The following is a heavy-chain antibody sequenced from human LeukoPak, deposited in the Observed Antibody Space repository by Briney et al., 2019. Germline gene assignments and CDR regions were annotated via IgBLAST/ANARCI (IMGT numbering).Heavy chain of an antibody. V-gene: IGHV1-46*01. CDR2: INPSGGST. CDR1: GYTFTSYY. J-gene: IGHJ6*02. Sequence: ASVKVSCTASGYTFTSYYMHWVRQAPGQGLEWMGIINPSGGSTSYAQKFQGRVTMTRDTSTSTVYMELSSLRSEDTAVYYCARELWFGPRYYYYGMDVWGQGTTVTVSS. CDR3: ARELWFGPRYYYYGMDV. D-gene: IGHD3-10*01.